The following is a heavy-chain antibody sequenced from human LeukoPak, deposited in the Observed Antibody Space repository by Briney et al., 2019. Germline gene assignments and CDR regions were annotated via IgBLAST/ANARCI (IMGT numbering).Heavy chain of an antibody. D-gene: IGHD5-18*01. CDR3: ARGRGYSYGYSDY. Sequence: PSETLSLTCAVYGGSFSGYYWSWIRQPPGKGLEWIGEINHSGSTNYNPSLESRVTISVDTSKNQFSLKLGSVTAADTAVYYCARGRGYSYGYSDYWGQGTLVTVSS. V-gene: IGHV4-34*01. CDR2: INHSGST. CDR1: GGSFSGYY. J-gene: IGHJ4*02.